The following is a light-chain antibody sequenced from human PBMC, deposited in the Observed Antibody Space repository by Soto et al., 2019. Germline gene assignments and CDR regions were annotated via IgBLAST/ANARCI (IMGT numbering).Light chain of an antibody. V-gene: IGKV3-20*01. CDR2: GAS. CDR3: QQYGSSPTT. CDR1: HSVTSNY. J-gene: IGKJ1*01. Sequence: EIVLTQSPGTLSLSPGERATLSCRASHSVTSNYVAWYQQKPGQAPRLLIFGASIKATGLPDRFSGSGSGTDFTLTISRLEPEDFAVYHCQQYGSSPTTFGQGTKVEIK.